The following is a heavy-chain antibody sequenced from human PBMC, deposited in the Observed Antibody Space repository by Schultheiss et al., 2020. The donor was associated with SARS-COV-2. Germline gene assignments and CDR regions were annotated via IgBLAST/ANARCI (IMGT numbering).Heavy chain of an antibody. D-gene: IGHD3-22*01. V-gene: IGHV5-51*01. J-gene: IGHJ3*02. CDR2: ICPGDSDT. CDR3: ARVVAGSGYYPDAFDI. CDR1: GYSFTTYC. Sequence: GESLKISCKGSGYSFTTYCIGWVRQMPGKGLEWMGIICPGDSDTRYSPSFQGQVTISADKSISTAYLQWSSLKASDTAMYYCARVVAGSGYYPDAFDIWGQGTMVTVSS.